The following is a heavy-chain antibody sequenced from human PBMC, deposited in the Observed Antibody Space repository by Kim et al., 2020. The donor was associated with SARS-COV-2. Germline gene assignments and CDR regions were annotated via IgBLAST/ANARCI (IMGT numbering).Heavy chain of an antibody. J-gene: IGHJ5*02. Sequence: GRFTISRDNSKNTLYLQMNSLRAEDTAVYYCAKDRDPPMVRGVISGWFDPWGQGTLVTVSS. D-gene: IGHD3-10*01. CDR3: AKDRDPPMVRGVISGWFDP. V-gene: IGHV3-23*01.